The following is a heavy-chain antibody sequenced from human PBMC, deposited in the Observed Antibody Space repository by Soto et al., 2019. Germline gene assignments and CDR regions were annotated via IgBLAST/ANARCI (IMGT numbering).Heavy chain of an antibody. D-gene: IGHD3-22*01. V-gene: IGHV1-46*01. Sequence: ASVKVSCKASGYTFTSYYMHWVRQAPGQGLEWMGIINPSGGSTSYAQKFQGRVTMTRDTSTSTVYMELRSLRSEDTAVYYCARDQVPYYYDSSDPVDAFDIWGQGTMVTVS. CDR1: GYTFTSYY. J-gene: IGHJ3*02. CDR2: INPSGGST. CDR3: ARDQVPYYYDSSDPVDAFDI.